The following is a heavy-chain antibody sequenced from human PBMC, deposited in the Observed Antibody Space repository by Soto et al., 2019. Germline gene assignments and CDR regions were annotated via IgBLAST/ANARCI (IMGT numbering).Heavy chain of an antibody. Sequence: SVKVSCKASGGTFSNSAISWVRQAPGQGLEWMGGIIPIFGTANYAQKFQGRVTITADKSTSTAYMELSSLKSEDTAVYYCARDQSSGWYYYYGMDVWGQGTTVTVSS. CDR1: GGTFSNSA. D-gene: IGHD6-19*01. CDR3: ARDQSSGWYYYYGMDV. J-gene: IGHJ6*02. CDR2: IIPIFGTA. V-gene: IGHV1-69*06.